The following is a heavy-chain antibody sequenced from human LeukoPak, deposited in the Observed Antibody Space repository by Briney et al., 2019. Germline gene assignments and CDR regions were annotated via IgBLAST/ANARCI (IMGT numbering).Heavy chain of an antibody. V-gene: IGHV1-2*02. D-gene: IGHD4-23*01. CDR3: ARVDYGGNSESIDY. Sequence: GASVKVSCKASGYTSTGYYMHWVRQAPGQGLEWMGWINPNSGGTNYAQKFQGRVTMTRDTSISTAYMELSRLRSDDTAVYYSARVDYGGNSESIDYWGQGTLVPVSS. J-gene: IGHJ4*02. CDR1: GYTSTGYY. CDR2: INPNSGGT.